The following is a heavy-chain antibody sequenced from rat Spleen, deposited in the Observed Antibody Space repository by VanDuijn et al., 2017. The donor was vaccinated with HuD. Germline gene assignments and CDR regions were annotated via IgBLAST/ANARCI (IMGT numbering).Heavy chain of an antibody. CDR2: ITNAAGKV. CDR3: TRGGYFRH. Sequence: EVQLVESGGGLVQPGRSLKLSCITSGFTFNYYWMTWIRQAPGKGLAWVASITNAAGKVHYPDSVKGRFTISRDTAQNTLYLQMNSPTSEDTATYYCTRGGYFRHWGQGVMVTVSS. J-gene: IGHJ2*01. V-gene: IGHV5-31*01. CDR1: GFTFNYYW. D-gene: IGHD2-5*01.